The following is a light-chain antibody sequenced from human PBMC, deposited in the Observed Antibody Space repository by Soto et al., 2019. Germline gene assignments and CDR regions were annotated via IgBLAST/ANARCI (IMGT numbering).Light chain of an antibody. CDR3: QHYNSYSEA. V-gene: IGKV1-5*03. Sequence: DIQMTQSPSTLSGSVGDRFTIPSRASQTISSWLAWYQQKPGKAPKLLIYKASTLKSGVPSRFSGSGSGTEFTLTISSLQPDDFATYYCQHYNSYSEAFGQGTKVDIK. CDR1: QTISSW. J-gene: IGKJ1*01. CDR2: KAS.